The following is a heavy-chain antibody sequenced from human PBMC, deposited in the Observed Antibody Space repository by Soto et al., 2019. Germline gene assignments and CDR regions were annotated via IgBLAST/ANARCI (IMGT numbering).Heavy chain of an antibody. D-gene: IGHD2-21*01. CDR1: GFIFNNYA. Sequence: EVQLLESGGSLVQRGGSLRLSCAASGFIFNNYAMTWVRQAPGKGLEWVARVSGRGGSAYYADSVKGRLTISRDNSNNTLYLQMTNVRGEDTAVYYCVRRAGGAVVWYYDLWGRGTLVSVFS. J-gene: IGHJ2*01. CDR3: VRRAGGAVVWYYDL. CDR2: VSGRGGSA. V-gene: IGHV3-23*01.